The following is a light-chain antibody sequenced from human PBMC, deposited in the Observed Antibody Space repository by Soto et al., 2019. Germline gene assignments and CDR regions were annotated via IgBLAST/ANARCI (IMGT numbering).Light chain of an antibody. Sequence: QPVLTQSPSASASLGASVKLTCTLSSGHSSYTIAWHQQQPEKGPRYLMTLNSDGSHSKWDGLPDRFSGSSSGAERHLSIAMLQYEDDADYYCQTWGTGIEVFGGGTKLTVL. CDR2: LNSDGSH. V-gene: IGLV4-69*01. CDR1: SGHSSYT. J-gene: IGLJ3*02. CDR3: QTWGTGIEV.